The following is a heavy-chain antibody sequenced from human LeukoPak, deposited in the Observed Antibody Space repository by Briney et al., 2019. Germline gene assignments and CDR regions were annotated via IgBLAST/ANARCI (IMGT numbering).Heavy chain of an antibody. D-gene: IGHD6-19*01. CDR3: ARGGGLVQGPFDY. J-gene: IGHJ4*02. V-gene: IGHV1-69*04. CDR2: IIPILGIA. Sequence: GASVKVSCKASGGTFSSYAISWVRQAPGQGLEWMGRIIPILGIANYAQKFQGRVTITADKSTSTAYMELSSLRSEDTAVYYCARGGGLVQGPFDYWGQGTLVTVSS. CDR1: GGTFSSYA.